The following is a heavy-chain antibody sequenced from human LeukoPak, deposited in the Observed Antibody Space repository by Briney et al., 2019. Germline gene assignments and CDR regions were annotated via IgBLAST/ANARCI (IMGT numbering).Heavy chain of an antibody. CDR3: ARDRISINALDT. D-gene: IGHD1-14*01. Sequence: SETLSLTCTVSGGSISSGGYYWSWIRQHPGKGLEWIGYIYYSGSTYYNPSLKSRVTISVDTSKNQFSLKLTSVTAADTAVYYCARDRISINALDTWGQGTMVTVSS. V-gene: IGHV4-31*03. CDR2: IYYSGST. CDR1: GGSISSGGYY. J-gene: IGHJ3*02.